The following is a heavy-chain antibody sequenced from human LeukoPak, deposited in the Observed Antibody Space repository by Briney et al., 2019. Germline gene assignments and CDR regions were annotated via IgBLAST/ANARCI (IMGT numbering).Heavy chain of an antibody. CDR2: ISGSGTNT. D-gene: IGHD3-10*01. Sequence: GGSLRLSCAASGFTFSSYAMGWVRQAPGKGLEWVSTISGSGTNTYYANSVKGRITISRDNSKNTLYLQMNSLRAEDTAVYYCANSMVRGTYYWGEGTLSVSPQ. CDR3: ANSMVRGTYY. J-gene: IGHJ4*02. V-gene: IGHV3-23*01. CDR1: GFTFSSYA.